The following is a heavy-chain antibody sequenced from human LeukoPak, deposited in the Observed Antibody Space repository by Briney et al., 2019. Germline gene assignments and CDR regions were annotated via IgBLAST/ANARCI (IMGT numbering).Heavy chain of an antibody. CDR2: ISGSGVST. Sequence: PGGSLRLSCAASGFTFRSYAMNWVRQAPGKGLEWVSVISGSGVSTYYADSVKGRFTISRDNSKSKLYLQMNSLRVEDTAIYYCAKDRGFDISYNWFEPWGQGTLVTVSS. V-gene: IGHV3-23*01. J-gene: IGHJ5*02. D-gene: IGHD3-10*01. CDR3: AKDRGFDISYNWFEP. CDR1: GFTFRSYA.